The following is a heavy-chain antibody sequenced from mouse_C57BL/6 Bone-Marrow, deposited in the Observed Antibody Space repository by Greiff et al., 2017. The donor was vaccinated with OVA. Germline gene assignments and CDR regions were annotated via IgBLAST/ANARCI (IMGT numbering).Heavy chain of an antibody. V-gene: IGHV1-15*01. Sequence: VKLQESGAELVRPGASVTLSCKASGYTFTDYEMHWVKQTPVHGLEWIGAIDPETGGTAYNQKFKGKAILTADKSSSTAYMELRSLTSEDSAVYYCTRPPWIAYWGQGTLVTVSA. CDR3: TRPPWIAY. CDR2: IDPETGGT. CDR1: GYTFTDYE. J-gene: IGHJ3*01.